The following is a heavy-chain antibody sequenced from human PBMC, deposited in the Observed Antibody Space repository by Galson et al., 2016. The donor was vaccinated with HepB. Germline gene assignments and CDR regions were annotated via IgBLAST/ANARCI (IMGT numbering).Heavy chain of an antibody. Sequence: SLRLSCAGYGFTVNDNYMMWVRQAPGKGLEWVSIIYSGGSTFYAVFVKGRFTISRDKSDNTLYLQMNRLRPEDTAVYYCAGGDGIFGVVIGMDVWGLGTTVIVSS. D-gene: IGHD3-3*01. CDR3: AGGDGIFGVVIGMDV. CDR1: GFTVNDNY. CDR2: IYSGGST. J-gene: IGHJ6*02. V-gene: IGHV3-66*01.